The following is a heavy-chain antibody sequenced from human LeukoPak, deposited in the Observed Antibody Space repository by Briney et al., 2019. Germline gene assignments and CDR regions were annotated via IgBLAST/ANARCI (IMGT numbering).Heavy chain of an antibody. Sequence: ASVKVSCKASGYTFTGYYMHWVRQAPGQGLEWMGWINPNSGGTNYAQKFQGRVTMTRDTSISTAYMELSRLRSDDTAVYYCARVPASSSSWVYWFDPWGQGTLVT. J-gene: IGHJ5*02. CDR2: INPNSGGT. D-gene: IGHD6-13*01. CDR1: GYTFTGYY. V-gene: IGHV1-2*02. CDR3: ARVPASSSSWVYWFDP.